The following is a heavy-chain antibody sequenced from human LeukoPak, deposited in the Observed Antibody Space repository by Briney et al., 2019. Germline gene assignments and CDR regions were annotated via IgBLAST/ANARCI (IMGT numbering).Heavy chain of an antibody. V-gene: IGHV4-39*07. J-gene: IGHJ4*02. CDR3: ASLGIYGDYPVDY. Sequence: SETLSLTCTVSGGSISNSNYYWGWIRQPPGKGLEWIGSMYYSGSTYYNPSLKSRVIISVDTSKNQFSLKLSSVTAADTAVYYCASLGIYGDYPVDYWGQGTLVTVSS. CDR1: GGSISNSNYY. D-gene: IGHD4-17*01. CDR2: MYYSGST.